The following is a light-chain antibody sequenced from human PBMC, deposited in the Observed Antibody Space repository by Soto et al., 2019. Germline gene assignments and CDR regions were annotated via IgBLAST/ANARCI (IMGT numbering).Light chain of an antibody. CDR3: SSYTSSSTLDV. V-gene: IGLV2-14*01. CDR2: EVS. J-gene: IGLJ1*01. Sequence: QSALTQPASVSGSPGQSITISCTGTSSDGGAYNYVSWYQQHPGKAPKLMIYEVSNRPSGVSNRFSGSKSGNTASLTISGLQAEDEADYDCSSYTSSSTLDVFGTGTKLTVL. CDR1: SSDGGAYNY.